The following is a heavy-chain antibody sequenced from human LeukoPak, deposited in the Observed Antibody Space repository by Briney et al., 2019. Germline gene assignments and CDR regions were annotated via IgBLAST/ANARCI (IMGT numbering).Heavy chain of an antibody. D-gene: IGHD5-18*01. V-gene: IGHV1-2*02. Sequence: ASVKVSCKASGDTFTGYYINWVRQAPGQGLEWMGWIDPNSGGTDYAQKFQGRVTITRDTSASTAYMELSSLRSEDTAVYYCARGQLQLTDYWGQGTLVTVSS. CDR2: IDPNSGGT. J-gene: IGHJ4*02. CDR1: GDTFTGYY. CDR3: ARGQLQLTDY.